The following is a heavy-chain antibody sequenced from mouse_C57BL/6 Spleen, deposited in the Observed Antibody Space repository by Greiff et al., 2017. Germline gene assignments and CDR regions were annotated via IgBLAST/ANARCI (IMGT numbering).Heavy chain of an antibody. J-gene: IGHJ2*01. CDR3: TRSNWDVN. D-gene: IGHD4-1*01. CDR1: GYTFTDYE. V-gene: IGHV1-15*01. Sequence: VQLQQSGAELVRPGASVTLSCKASGYTFTDYEMHWVKQTPVHGLEWIGAIDPETGGTAYNQKFKGKAILTADKSSSTAYMELRSLTSDDSAVYYCTRSNWDVNWGQGTTLTVSS. CDR2: IDPETGGT.